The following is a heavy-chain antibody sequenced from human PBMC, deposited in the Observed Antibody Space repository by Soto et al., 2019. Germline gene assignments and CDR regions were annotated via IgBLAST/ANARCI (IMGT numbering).Heavy chain of an antibody. Sequence: QVQLQESGPGLVKPSETLSLTCTVSGGSISSYYWSWIRQPPGKGLEWIGYIYYSGSTNYNPSLKSRVPTSVDTSKNQFSLKLSSVTAADTAVYYCARGGAMVRGVAPWGQGTLVTVSS. D-gene: IGHD3-10*01. CDR2: IYYSGST. J-gene: IGHJ5*02. CDR3: ARGGAMVRGVAP. CDR1: GGSISSYY. V-gene: IGHV4-59*01.